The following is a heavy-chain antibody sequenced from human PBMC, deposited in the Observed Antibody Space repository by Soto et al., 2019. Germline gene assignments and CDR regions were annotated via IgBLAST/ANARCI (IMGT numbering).Heavy chain of an antibody. D-gene: IGHD2-8*01. CDR2: IKQDGSEK. Sequence: GGSLRLSCAASGFTFSSYWMSWVRQAPGKGLEWVANIKQDGSEKYYVDSVKGRFTISRDNAKNSLYLQMNSLRAEDTAVYYCARGDTTGYCTNGVCYTGDDRGRFYYMDVWGKGTTVTVSS. CDR1: GFTFSSYW. J-gene: IGHJ6*03. CDR3: ARGDTTGYCTNGVCYTGDDRGRFYYMDV. V-gene: IGHV3-7*01.